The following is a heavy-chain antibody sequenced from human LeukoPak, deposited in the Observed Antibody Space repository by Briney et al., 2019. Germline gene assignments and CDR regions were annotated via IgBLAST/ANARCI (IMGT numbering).Heavy chain of an antibody. CDR2: IYYSGST. J-gene: IGHJ4*02. V-gene: IGHV4-30-4*01. D-gene: IGHD3-10*01. CDR3: ASGATMVRGALDY. Sequence: PSQTLSLTCTVSGGSISSGDYYWNWIRQPPGKGLEWIGFIYYSGSTYYNPSLKSRLIISRDTSKNQLSLRLSSVTAADTAVYFCASGATMVRGALDYWGQGTLVTVSS. CDR1: GGSISSGDYY.